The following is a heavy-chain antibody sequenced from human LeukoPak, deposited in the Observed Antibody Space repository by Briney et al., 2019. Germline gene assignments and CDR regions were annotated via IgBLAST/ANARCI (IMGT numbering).Heavy chain of an antibody. CDR1: GFTFSTYS. CDR2: ISRSNTYI. V-gene: IGHV3-21*01. Sequence: GGSLRLSCAASGFTFSTYSMNWVRQAPGKGLEWVSSISRSNTYISYADSVKGRFTISRDYAKNSLYLQMNSLRAEDTAVYYCARAQWEPNGAFDIWGQGTMVTVSS. CDR3: ARAQWEPNGAFDI. J-gene: IGHJ3*02. D-gene: IGHD1-26*01.